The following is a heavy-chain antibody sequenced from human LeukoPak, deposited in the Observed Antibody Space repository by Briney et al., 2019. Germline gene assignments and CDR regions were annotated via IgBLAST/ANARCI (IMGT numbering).Heavy chain of an antibody. CDR2: IYTSGST. J-gene: IGHJ4*02. D-gene: IGHD6-13*01. CDR3: ARETTGAGTARPFDY. CDR1: GGSISNFY. V-gene: IGHV4-4*07. Sequence: SETLSLTCTVSGGSISNFYWRWIRQPAGKTLEWIGRIYTSGSTNYNPSLKSRVTMSVDTSKNQFSLKLSSVTAADTAVYFCARETTGAGTARPFDYWGQGTLVTVSS.